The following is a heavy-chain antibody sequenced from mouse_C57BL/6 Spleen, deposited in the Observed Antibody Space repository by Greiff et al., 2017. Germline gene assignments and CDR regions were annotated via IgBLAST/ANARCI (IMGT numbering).Heavy chain of an antibody. V-gene: IGHV1-64*01. Sequence: QVHVKQPGAELVKPGASVKLSCKASGYTFTSYWMHWVKQRPGQGLEWIGMIHPNSGSTNYNEKFKSKATLTVDKSSSTAYMQLSSLTSEDSAVYYCARPGIYAMDYWGQGTSVTVSS. CDR3: ARPGIYAMDY. CDR1: GYTFTSYW. J-gene: IGHJ4*01. CDR2: IHPNSGST.